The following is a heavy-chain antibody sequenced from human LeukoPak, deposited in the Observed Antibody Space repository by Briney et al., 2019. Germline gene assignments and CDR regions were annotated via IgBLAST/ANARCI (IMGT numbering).Heavy chain of an antibody. V-gene: IGHV4-34*01. J-gene: IGHJ4*02. CDR3: ARVPRGTYSSSWPRGFDY. CDR1: GGSFSGYY. CDR2: INHSGST. D-gene: IGHD6-13*01. Sequence: PSETLSLTCAVYGGSFSGYYWSWIRPPPGRGGGWSGEINHSGSTNYNPSLKRRVTISVDTSKNQFSLKLSSVTAADTAVYYCARVPRGTYSSSWPRGFDYWGQGTLVTVSS.